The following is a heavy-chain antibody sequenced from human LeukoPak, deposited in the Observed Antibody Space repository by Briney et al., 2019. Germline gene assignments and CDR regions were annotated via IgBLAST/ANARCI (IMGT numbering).Heavy chain of an antibody. J-gene: IGHJ4*02. D-gene: IGHD3-22*01. CDR1: GFTFSNYW. V-gene: IGHV3-7*01. CDR3: ARGRSFDSRATNGF. Sequence: GGSLRLSCTASGFTFSNYWMSWVRQAPGKGLEWVANIKQDGSEKYYVDSVKGRFTISRDNAKNSLYLQMNSLRAEDAAVYYCARGRSFDSRATNGFWGQGTLVTVSS. CDR2: IKQDGSEK.